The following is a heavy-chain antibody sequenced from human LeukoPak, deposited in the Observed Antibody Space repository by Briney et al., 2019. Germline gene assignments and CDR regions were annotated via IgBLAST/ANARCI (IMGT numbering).Heavy chain of an antibody. J-gene: IGHJ4*02. CDR3: ARGTGYYGDCFDY. Sequence: SETLSLTCTVSGGSISSSYYYWGWIRQPPGKGLEYTGYMYYTGSTYYSPSLKSRVSISVDTSKNQFSLKLSSVTAADTAVYYCARGTGYYGDCFDYWGQGALVAVSS. CDR1: GGSISSSYYY. CDR2: MYYTGST. V-gene: IGHV4-39*01. D-gene: IGHD4-17*01.